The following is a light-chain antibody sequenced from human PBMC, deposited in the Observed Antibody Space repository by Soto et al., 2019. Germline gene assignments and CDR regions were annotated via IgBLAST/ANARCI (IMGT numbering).Light chain of an antibody. Sequence: EIVLTQSPGTLSLSPGERATLSCRASQSVSSSYLAWYQQKPGQAPRLLIYGASNRATGIPDRFSGSGSGTAFTLTISRLEPDDFAVYYCQQYGSSPLFTFGPGTKVDIK. CDR3: QQYGSSPLFT. V-gene: IGKV3-20*01. J-gene: IGKJ3*01. CDR2: GAS. CDR1: QSVSSSY.